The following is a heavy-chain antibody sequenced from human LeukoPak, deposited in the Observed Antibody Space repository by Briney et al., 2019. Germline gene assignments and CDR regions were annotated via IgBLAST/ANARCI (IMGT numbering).Heavy chain of an antibody. J-gene: IGHJ3*02. D-gene: IGHD2-2*01. CDR3: GREGYTSGYAGAFDT. V-gene: IGHV3-23*01. CDR2: LTFIDDST. CDR1: GSTLRNNF. Sequence: GGSLRLSCIASGSTLRNNFMTWVRQAPGKGLEWVSILTFIDDSTYYADSVKGRFTISRDTSKNTLYLQMNSLIPEDTGVYYCGREGYTSGYAGAFDTWGQGTMVTVSS.